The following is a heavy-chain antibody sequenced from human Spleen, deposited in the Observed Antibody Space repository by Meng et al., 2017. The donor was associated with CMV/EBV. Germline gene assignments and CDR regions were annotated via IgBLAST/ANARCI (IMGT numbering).Heavy chain of an antibody. Sequence: SCKPSGYTFIDYYIHWVRQAPGQGLEWMGWINPRSGSTNYAQNFQGRVTLTRDTSISTVYMDLSSLRSDDTAVYYCTRGTILLGLDYWGQGTLVTVSS. D-gene: IGHD3-16*01. CDR2: INPRSGST. CDR1: GYTFIDYY. J-gene: IGHJ4*02. CDR3: TRGTILLGLDY. V-gene: IGHV1-2*02.